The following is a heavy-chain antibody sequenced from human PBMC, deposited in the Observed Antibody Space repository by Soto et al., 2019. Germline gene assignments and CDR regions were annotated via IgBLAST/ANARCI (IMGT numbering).Heavy chain of an antibody. V-gene: IGHV4-34*01. Sequence: SETLSLTCAVYGGSFSGYYWTWIRQPPGTGLEWIGEINHSGSTNYNPSLKSRVTISVDASKNQFSLKLTSVTAADTAVYYCARDKITGLFDYWGQGTLVTVSS. CDR3: ARDKITGLFDY. CDR2: INHSGST. D-gene: IGHD2-8*02. CDR1: GGSFSGYY. J-gene: IGHJ4*02.